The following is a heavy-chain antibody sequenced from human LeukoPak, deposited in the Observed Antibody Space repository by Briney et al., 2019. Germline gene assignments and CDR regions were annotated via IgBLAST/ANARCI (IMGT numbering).Heavy chain of an antibody. Sequence: GGSLRLSCAAYGFTFNNYAMHWVRQASGKGLEWVSVLSGTGGFTYYADSVKGRFTISRDNSKNTLYLQMNSLRAEDTAVYYCARSPHQYCSGTSCLDAFDIWGQGTMVTVSS. J-gene: IGHJ3*02. CDR3: ARSPHQYCSGTSCLDAFDI. CDR2: LSGTGGFT. CDR1: GFTFNNYA. V-gene: IGHV3-23*01. D-gene: IGHD2-2*01.